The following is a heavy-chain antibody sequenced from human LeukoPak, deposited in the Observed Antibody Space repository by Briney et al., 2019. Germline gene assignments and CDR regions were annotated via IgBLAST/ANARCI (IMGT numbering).Heavy chain of an antibody. CDR1: GGSISSYY. J-gene: IGHJ4*02. D-gene: IGHD2-15*01. Sequence: PSETLSLTCTVSGGSISSYYWSWIRQPPGKGLEWIGYIYYSGSTNYNPSLKSRVTISVDTSKNQFSLKLSSVTAADTAVYYCARQAIGYWNIFDYWGQGTLVTVSS. V-gene: IGHV4-59*08. CDR3: ARQAIGYWNIFDY. CDR2: IYYSGST.